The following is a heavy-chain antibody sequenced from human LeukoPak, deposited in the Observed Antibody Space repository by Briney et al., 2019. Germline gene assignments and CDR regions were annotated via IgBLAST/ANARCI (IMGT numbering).Heavy chain of an antibody. Sequence: PGRSLRLSCAASGFTFSSYGMHWVRQAPGKGLEWVAVISYDGSKKYYADSVKGRFTISRDNSKNTLYLQMSSLRAEDTAVYYCAKGSTYLDYWGQGTLVTVSS. J-gene: IGHJ4*02. CDR1: GFTFSSYG. V-gene: IGHV3-30*18. D-gene: IGHD5/OR15-5a*01. CDR3: AKGSTYLDY. CDR2: ISYDGSKK.